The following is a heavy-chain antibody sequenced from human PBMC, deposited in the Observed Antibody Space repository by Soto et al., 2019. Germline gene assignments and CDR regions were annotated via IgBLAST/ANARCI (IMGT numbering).Heavy chain of an antibody. CDR3: ATWADAVDEDQFQH. V-gene: IGHV3-7*01. J-gene: IGHJ1*01. Sequence: EVQLVESGGGLVQPGGSLRLSCAASGFRFTNSWMSWVRQAPGKGLEWVAHINQDGSQKYYVDSVKGRFTISRDNAKSSLYLQMTSLRAEDTAVYYCATWADAVDEDQFQHWGLGTLVSVSS. CDR1: GFRFTNSW. D-gene: IGHD2-2*01. CDR2: INQDGSQK.